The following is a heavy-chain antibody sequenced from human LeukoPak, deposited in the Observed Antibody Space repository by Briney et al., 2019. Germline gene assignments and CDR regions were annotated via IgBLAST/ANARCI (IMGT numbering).Heavy chain of an antibody. Sequence: GGSLRLSCAASGFTFSRYSMNWVRQAPGKGGEWVSYISSSSSTIDYADSVKCRFSISRDNAKNSLYLQMKSLRDEDTAVYYCAREDGGKADIWGQGTMVTVSS. D-gene: IGHD4-23*01. J-gene: IGHJ3*02. CDR2: ISSSSSTI. V-gene: IGHV3-48*02. CDR3: AREDGGKADI. CDR1: GFTFSRYS.